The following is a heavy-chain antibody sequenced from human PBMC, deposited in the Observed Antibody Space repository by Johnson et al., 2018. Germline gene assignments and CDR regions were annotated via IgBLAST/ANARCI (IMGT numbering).Heavy chain of an antibody. V-gene: IGHV3-30*18. Sequence: QVQLVQSGGGVVQPGRSXRLSCAASGFSFRSYDMHWVSQAPGKGLEWVTVIPFDGSKTYDADAVKGRFTISRDNSRNTPYLQMNILRAEDTAVYYCGKEGQWPGYYMDVWGKGTTVTVSS. D-gene: IGHD6-19*01. CDR3: GKEGQWPGYYMDV. CDR1: GFSFRSYD. J-gene: IGHJ6*03. CDR2: IPFDGSKT.